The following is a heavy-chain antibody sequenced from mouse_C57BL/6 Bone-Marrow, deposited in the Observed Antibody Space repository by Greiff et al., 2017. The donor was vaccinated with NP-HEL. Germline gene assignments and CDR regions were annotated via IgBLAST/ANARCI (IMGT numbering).Heavy chain of an antibody. Sequence: EVQLQQSGPGLVKPSQSLSLTCSVTGYSITSGYYWNWIRQFPGNKLEWMGYISYDGSNNYNTSLKNRISITRDTSKNQFFLKLNSVTTEDTATYYCARDKTKLAHFDYWGQGTTLTVSS. CDR3: ARDKTKLAHFDY. J-gene: IGHJ2*01. V-gene: IGHV3-6*01. D-gene: IGHD4-1*01. CDR1: GYSITSGYY. CDR2: ISYDGSN.